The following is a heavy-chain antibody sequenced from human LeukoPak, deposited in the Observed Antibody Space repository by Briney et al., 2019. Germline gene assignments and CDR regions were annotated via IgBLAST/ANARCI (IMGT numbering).Heavy chain of an antibody. CDR2: IYSGGST. D-gene: IGHD3-3*02. CDR3: ARVLISHYYGMDV. J-gene: IGHJ6*02. Sequence: PGGSLRLSCAASGFTVSSNYMSWVRQAPGKGLEWVSVIYSGGSTYYADSVKGRFTISRGNSKNTLYLQMNSLRAEDTAVYYCARVLISHYYGMDVWGQGTTVTVSS. V-gene: IGHV3-53*01. CDR1: GFTVSSNY.